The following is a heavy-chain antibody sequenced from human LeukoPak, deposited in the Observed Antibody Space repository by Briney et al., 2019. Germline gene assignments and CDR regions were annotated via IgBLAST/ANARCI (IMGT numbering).Heavy chain of an antibody. J-gene: IGHJ4*02. V-gene: IGHV1-18*04. Sequence: GASVKVSCKASGYTFTGYYMHWVRQAPGQGLEWMGWINPNNGNTNYAQRFQGRVTMTTDTSTSTAYMELRSLRSDDTAVYYCARDLGYGSGSYGDYWGQGSLVTVSS. CDR3: ARDLGYGSGSYGDY. CDR1: GYTFTGYY. CDR2: INPNNGNT. D-gene: IGHD3-10*01.